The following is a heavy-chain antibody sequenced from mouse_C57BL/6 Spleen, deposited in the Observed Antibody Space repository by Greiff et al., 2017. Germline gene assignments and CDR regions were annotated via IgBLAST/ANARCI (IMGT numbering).Heavy chain of an antibody. Sequence: VQLKESGAELVRPGASVKLSCTASGFNIKDYYMHWVKQRPEQGLEWIGRIAPEDGDTEYAPKFQGKATMTADTSSNTAYMQLSSLTSEDSAVYFCAREDGGFAYWGQGTLVTVSA. CDR2: IAPEDGDT. J-gene: IGHJ3*01. CDR3: AREDGGFAY. D-gene: IGHD2-3*01. V-gene: IGHV14-1*01. CDR1: GFNIKDYY.